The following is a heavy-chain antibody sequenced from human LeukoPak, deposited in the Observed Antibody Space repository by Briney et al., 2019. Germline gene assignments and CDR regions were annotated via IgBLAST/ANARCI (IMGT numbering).Heavy chain of an antibody. CDR1: GGSISSGDYY. CDR2: IYYSGST. V-gene: IGHV4-30-4*01. D-gene: IGHD3-16*01. J-gene: IGHJ4*02. Sequence: SETLSLTCTVSGGSISSGDYYWSRIRQPPGNGLEWIGNIYYSGSTYYNPSLKSRVTISVDTSKNQFSLKLSSVTAADTAVYYCARVGPGVWFDYWGQGTLVTVSS. CDR3: ARVGPGVWFDY.